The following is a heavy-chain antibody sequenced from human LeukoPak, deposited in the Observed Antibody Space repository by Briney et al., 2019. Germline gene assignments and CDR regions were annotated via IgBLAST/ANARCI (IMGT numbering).Heavy chain of an antibody. D-gene: IGHD6-13*01. CDR2: ISYDGSNE. CDR1: GFTFSSYV. CDR3: ARDGVWYGSSPDYFDY. V-gene: IGHV3-30*04. J-gene: IGHJ4*02. Sequence: GGSLRLSCAASGFTFSSYVMHWVRQAPGKGLEWVAIISYDGSNEYYADSVKGRFTISRDNSKNTLYPQMNSLRAADTAVYYCARDGVWYGSSPDYFDYWGQGTLVTVSS.